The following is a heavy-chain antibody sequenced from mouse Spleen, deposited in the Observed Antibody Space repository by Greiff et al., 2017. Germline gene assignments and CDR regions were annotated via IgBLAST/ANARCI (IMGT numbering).Heavy chain of an antibody. V-gene: IGHV10-1*01. CDR2: IRSKSNNYAT. CDR1: GFSFNTYA. D-gene: IGHD2-4*01. Sequence: EVKLLESGGGLVQPKGSLKLSCAASGFSFNTYAMNWVRQAPGKGLEWVARIRSKSNNYATYYADSVKDRFTISRDDSESMLYLQMNNLKTEDTAMYYCVRPYYDALLFAYWGQGTLVTVSA. CDR3: VRPYYDALLFAY. J-gene: IGHJ3*01.